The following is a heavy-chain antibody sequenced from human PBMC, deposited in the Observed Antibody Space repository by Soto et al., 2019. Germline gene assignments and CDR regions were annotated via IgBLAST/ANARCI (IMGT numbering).Heavy chain of an antibody. Sequence: GGSLRLSCAASGFTFSSYSMNWVRQAPGKGLEWVSYISSSSSTIYYADSVKGRFTISRDNAKNSLYLQMNSLRDEDTAVYYCARDPVDSSGYYLDFLFDYWGQGTLVTVSS. V-gene: IGHV3-48*02. J-gene: IGHJ4*02. CDR3: ARDPVDSSGYYLDFLFDY. CDR2: ISSSSSTI. D-gene: IGHD3-22*01. CDR1: GFTFSSYS.